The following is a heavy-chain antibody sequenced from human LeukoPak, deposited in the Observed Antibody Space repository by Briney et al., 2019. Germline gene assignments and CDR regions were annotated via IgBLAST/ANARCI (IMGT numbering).Heavy chain of an antibody. CDR2: FSGSGGNT. CDR3: AKDYSDASGYSDAFDI. J-gene: IGHJ3*02. Sequence: QPGGSLRLSCAASGFTFSRYAMNWVRQAPGKGLEWVSSFSGSGGNTYYADSVKGRFTISRDNSKNTLYLQMNSLRVEDTAVYYCAKDYSDASGYSDAFDIWGQGTMVTVSS. CDR1: GFTFSRYA. V-gene: IGHV3-23*01. D-gene: IGHD3-22*01.